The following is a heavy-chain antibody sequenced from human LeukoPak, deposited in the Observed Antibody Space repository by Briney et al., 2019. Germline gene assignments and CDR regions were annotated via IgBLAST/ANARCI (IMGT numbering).Heavy chain of an antibody. D-gene: IGHD3-10*01. CDR2: ITNTGNT. CDR1: GDSISNSAYY. Sequence: PSETLSLTCTVSGDSISNSAYYWVWIRQPPGKGLEWIVTITNTGNTYSNPSLKSRVTISIDTSKTQISLKLTSVTAADTAVFYCARKTPGTSVDVWGQGTPVTVSS. V-gene: IGHV4-39*01. J-gene: IGHJ6*02. CDR3: ARKTPGTSVDV.